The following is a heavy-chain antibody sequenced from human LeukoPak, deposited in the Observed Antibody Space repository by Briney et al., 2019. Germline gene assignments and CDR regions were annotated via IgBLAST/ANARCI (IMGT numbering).Heavy chain of an antibody. CDR3: VSTATFDY. J-gene: IGHJ4*02. V-gene: IGHV3-7*03. D-gene: IGHD5-12*01. CDR2: IKQDGSER. CDR1: GFTFSNYW. Sequence: GGSLRLSCAVSGFTFSNYWMSWVCQAPGKGLEWVANIKQDGSERYYVDSVKGRFTISRDNAKNLLSLEMNSLRVEDTAIYYCVSTATFDYWGQGTLVTVSS.